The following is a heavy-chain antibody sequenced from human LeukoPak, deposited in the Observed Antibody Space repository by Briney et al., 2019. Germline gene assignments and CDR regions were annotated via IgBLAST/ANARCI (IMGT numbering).Heavy chain of an antibody. V-gene: IGHV3-23*01. CDR1: GFVLRNYA. CDR3: MTKPGNYYYAMDP. Sequence: PGGSLRLSCAASGFVLRNYAMSWVRQAPGKGLEWVSGFSGSGPDTFYADSVKGRFTISRDNSKNSLYLQMDRLSGEDTAVYYCMTKPGNYYYAMDPWGQGTTVTVSS. D-gene: IGHD4-11*01. CDR2: FSGSGPDT. J-gene: IGHJ6*02.